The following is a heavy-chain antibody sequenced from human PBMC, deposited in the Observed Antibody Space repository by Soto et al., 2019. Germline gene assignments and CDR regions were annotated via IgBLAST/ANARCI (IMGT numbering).Heavy chain of an antibody. Sequence: SVKVSCKASGGTFSSYAISWVRQAPGQGLEWMGGIIPIFGTANYAQKFQGRVTITADESTSTAYMELSSLRSEDTAVYYCARDMTTVTTRSYYYYYGMDVWGQGTTVTVSS. J-gene: IGHJ6*02. CDR3: ARDMTTVTTRSYYYYYGMDV. V-gene: IGHV1-69*13. CDR2: IIPIFGTA. D-gene: IGHD4-17*01. CDR1: GGTFSSYA.